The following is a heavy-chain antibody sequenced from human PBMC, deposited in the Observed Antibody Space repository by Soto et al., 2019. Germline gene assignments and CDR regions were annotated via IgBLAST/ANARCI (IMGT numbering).Heavy chain of an antibody. CDR3: ARHGYSRSWSFAY. CDR2: IYYSGST. V-gene: IGHV4-39*01. J-gene: IGHJ4*02. D-gene: IGHD6-13*01. CDR1: GGSISSSSYY. Sequence: PSETLSLTCTVSGGSISSSSYYWGWIRQPPGKGLEWIGSIYYSGSTYYNPSLKSRVTISVDTSKNQFSLKLSSVTAADTAVYYCARHGYSRSWSFAYCAQGTLVTVS.